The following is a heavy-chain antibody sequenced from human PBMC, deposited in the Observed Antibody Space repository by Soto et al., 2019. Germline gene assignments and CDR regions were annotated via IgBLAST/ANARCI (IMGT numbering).Heavy chain of an antibody. CDR3: ARGKGEDCTNGVCYHEGYGMDV. V-gene: IGHV1-46*01. CDR1: GYTFTSYY. D-gene: IGHD2-8*01. J-gene: IGHJ6*04. Sequence: ASVKVSCKASGYTFTSYYMHWVRQAPGQGLEWMGIINPSGGSTSYAQKFQGRVTMTRDTSTSTVYMELSSLRSEDTAVYYCARGKGEDCTNGVCYHEGYGMDVWGKGTTVTVSS. CDR2: INPSGGST.